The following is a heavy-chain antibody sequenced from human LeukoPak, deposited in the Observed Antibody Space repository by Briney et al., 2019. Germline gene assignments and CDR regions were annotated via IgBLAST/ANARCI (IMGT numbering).Heavy chain of an antibody. V-gene: IGHV3-21*01. J-gene: IGHJ5*02. Sequence: GGSLRLSCAASGFTFSSYSMNWVRQAPGKGLEWVSSISSSSSSYIYYADSVKGRFTISRDNAKNSLYLQMNSLRAEDTAVYYCARGGGAAAGIIENWFDPWDQGTLVTVSS. CDR3: ARGGGAAAGIIENWFDP. D-gene: IGHD6-13*01. CDR1: GFTFSSYS. CDR2: ISSSSSSYI.